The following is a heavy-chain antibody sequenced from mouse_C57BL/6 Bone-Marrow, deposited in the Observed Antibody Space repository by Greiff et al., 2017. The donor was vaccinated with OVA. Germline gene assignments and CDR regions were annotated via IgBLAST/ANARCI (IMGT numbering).Heavy chain of an antibody. Sequence: QVQLKQPGAELVKPGASVKLSCKASGYTFTSYWMHWVKQRPGQGLEWIGMIHPNSGSTNYNEKFKSKATLTVDKSSSTAYMQVSSLTSEDSAVYYWARGDYGSSYSYWYLDVGGTGTTVTVSS. D-gene: IGHD1-1*01. V-gene: IGHV1-64*01. J-gene: IGHJ1*03. CDR3: ARGDYGSSYSYWYLDV. CDR1: GYTFTSYW. CDR2: IHPNSGST.